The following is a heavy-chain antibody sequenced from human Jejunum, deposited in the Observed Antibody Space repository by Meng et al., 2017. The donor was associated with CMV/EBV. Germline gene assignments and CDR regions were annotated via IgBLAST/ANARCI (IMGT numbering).Heavy chain of an antibody. V-gene: IGHV1-69*16. D-gene: IGHD7-27*01. CDR1: GGTFNAFP. J-gene: IGHJ3*02. CDR3: AENPWGFPLDI. CDR2: IIPIPGTT. Sequence: CKASGGTFNAFPIGWVRQAHGQGLGWMGGIIPIPGTTKYAQKFQGRVTITTDRSTNTAYMELSSLRSEDTAVYYCAENPWGFPLDIGGQGTMVTVS.